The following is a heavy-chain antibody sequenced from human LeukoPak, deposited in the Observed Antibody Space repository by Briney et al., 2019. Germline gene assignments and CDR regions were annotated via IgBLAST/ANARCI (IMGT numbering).Heavy chain of an antibody. V-gene: IGHV3-30*03. CDR2: ISYAGNNK. D-gene: IGHD3-9*01. J-gene: IGHJ3*02. Sequence: GRSLRLSCAASGFTFSSYGMHWVRQAPGKGLEWVAVISYAGNNKYYADSVKGRFTISRDNSKSTLYLQMNSLRAEDTAVYYCARNGSLRYFDWLLEGDAFDIWGQGKMVTVSS. CDR1: GFTFSSYG. CDR3: ARNGSLRYFDWLLEGDAFDI.